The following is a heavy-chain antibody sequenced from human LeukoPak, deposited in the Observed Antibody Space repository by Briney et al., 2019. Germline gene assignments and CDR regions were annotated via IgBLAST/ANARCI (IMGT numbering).Heavy chain of an antibody. J-gene: IGHJ4*02. Sequence: GGSLRLSCAASGFTFSSYEMNWVRQAPGKGLEWVSYISSSASTIYYADSVKGRFTISRDNAKNSLYLQMNSLRAEDTAVYYCARGRYYYDSSGYYYFDYWGQGTLVTVSS. CDR3: ARGRYYYDSSGYYYFDY. D-gene: IGHD3-22*01. CDR2: ISSSASTI. V-gene: IGHV3-48*03. CDR1: GFTFSSYE.